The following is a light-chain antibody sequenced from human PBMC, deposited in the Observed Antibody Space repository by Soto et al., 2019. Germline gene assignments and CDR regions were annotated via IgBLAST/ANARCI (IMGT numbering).Light chain of an antibody. V-gene: IGLV6-57*01. J-gene: IGLJ3*02. CDR1: SGSIASNY. Sequence: NFMLTKPHSVSESPGKTVIISCTRSSGSIASNYVQWYQQRPGSSPTTVIYADNQRPSGVPDRFSGSIDSSSNSASLTISGLETEDEADYYCQSYDATNQVFGGGTKLTVL. CDR3: QSYDATNQV. CDR2: ADN.